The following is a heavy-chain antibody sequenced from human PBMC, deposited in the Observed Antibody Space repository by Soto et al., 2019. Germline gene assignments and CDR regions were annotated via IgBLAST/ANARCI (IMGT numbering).Heavy chain of an antibody. CDR1: GYTFTSYG. D-gene: IGHD3-22*01. J-gene: IGHJ5*02. Sequence: GASVKVSCKASGYTFTSYGISWVRQAPGQGLEWMGWISAYNGNTNYAQKFQGRVTMTRDTSTSTVYMELSSLRSEDTAVYYCARVNYYDSSGYYSNWFDPWGQGTLVTVSS. V-gene: IGHV1-18*04. CDR2: ISAYNGNT. CDR3: ARVNYYDSSGYYSNWFDP.